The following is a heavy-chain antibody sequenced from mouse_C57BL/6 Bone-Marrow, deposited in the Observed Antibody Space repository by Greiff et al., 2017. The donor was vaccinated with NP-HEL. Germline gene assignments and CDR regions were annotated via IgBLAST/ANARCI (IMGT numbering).Heavy chain of an antibody. Sequence: QVQLQQSGAELARPGASVKLSCKASGYTFTSYGISWVKQRTGQGLEWIGEIYPRSGNTYYNEKFKGKATLTADKSSSTAYMEPRSLTSEDSAVYFCALSTMVTPGFAYWGQGTLVTVSA. CDR1: GYTFTSYG. V-gene: IGHV1-81*01. CDR3: ALSTMVTPGFAY. D-gene: IGHD2-1*01. CDR2: IYPRSGNT. J-gene: IGHJ3*01.